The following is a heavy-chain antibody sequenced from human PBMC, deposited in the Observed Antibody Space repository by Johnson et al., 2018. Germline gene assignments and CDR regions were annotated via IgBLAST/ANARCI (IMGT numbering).Heavy chain of an antibody. V-gene: IGHV1-24*01. Sequence: QVQLVQSGAEVKKPGASVKVSCKVSGYTLSELSIHWVRQAPGKGLEWMGSFDREHGESIHAQRFQGRVTLAEDTSADTAYMGLSSLRSGDTAVYYCATGTRISHDFGRVMGVFQHWGQGTLGTVSS. CDR3: ATGTRISHDFGRVMGVFQH. J-gene: IGHJ1*01. CDR1: GYTLSELS. CDR2: FDREHGES. D-gene: IGHD3/OR15-3a*01.